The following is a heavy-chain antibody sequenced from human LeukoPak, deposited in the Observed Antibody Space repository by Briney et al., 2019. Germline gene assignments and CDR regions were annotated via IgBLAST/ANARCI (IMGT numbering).Heavy chain of an antibody. Sequence: GASVKVSCTASGYTFSNYGINWARQAPGQGLEWMGWINAYNGNTNYAQKFHGRVTMTTDTSTNTAYMELRSLRSDDTAVYYCARDREGIVMTGTTPHYWGQGTLVTVSS. CDR3: ARDREGIVMTGTTPHY. CDR2: INAYNGNT. D-gene: IGHD1-1*01. V-gene: IGHV1-18*01. CDR1: GYTFSNYG. J-gene: IGHJ4*02.